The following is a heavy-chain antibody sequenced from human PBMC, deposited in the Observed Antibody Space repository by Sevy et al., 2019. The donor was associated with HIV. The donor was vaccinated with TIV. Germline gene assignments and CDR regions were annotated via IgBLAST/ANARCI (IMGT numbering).Heavy chain of an antibody. CDR2: VYHTGST. D-gene: IGHD5-12*01. CDR3: ARAPPVRSGDDSLNWFDA. J-gene: IGHJ5*02. Sequence: SETLSLTCTVSGGSISVYYWSWIRHPPGKELEYIGYVYHTGSTNYNPSLKSRVTISVDTSTNQFSLKLTSVTAADTAVYYCARAPPVRSGDDSLNWFDAWGQGTLVTVSS. V-gene: IGHV4-59*01. CDR1: GGSISVYY.